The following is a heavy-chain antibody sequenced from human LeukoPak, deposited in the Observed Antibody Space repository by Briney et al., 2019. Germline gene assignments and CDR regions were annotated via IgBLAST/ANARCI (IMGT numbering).Heavy chain of an antibody. CDR2: VKSDGAGT. Sequence: GGSLRLSCAASGFTFSSYAMSWVRQAPGKGLAWVASVKSDGAGTHYADSVKGRFTISRDNSKNILYLQMNSLRAEDTAIYYCARCTTASSGWCNWLDPWGQGTLVTVSS. CDR3: ARCTTASSGWCNWLDP. CDR1: GFTFSSYA. D-gene: IGHD3-22*01. J-gene: IGHJ5*02. V-gene: IGHV3-23*01.